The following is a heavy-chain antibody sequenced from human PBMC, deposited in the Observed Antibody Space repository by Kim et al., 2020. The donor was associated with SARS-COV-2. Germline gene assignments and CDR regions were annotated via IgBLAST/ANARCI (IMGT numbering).Heavy chain of an antibody. Sequence: SETLSLTCTVSSDSFSAYYWSWIRQIPGKGLEWIGYIFYSGATIYIPSLKSRATISWDTSRNQFSLDLTSVTQADTAVYYCARSEGRASWHQFDYWGQGVLVTVSS. CDR1: SDSFSAYY. V-gene: IGHV4-59*01. CDR3: ARSEGRASWHQFDY. J-gene: IGHJ4*02. CDR2: IFYSGAT.